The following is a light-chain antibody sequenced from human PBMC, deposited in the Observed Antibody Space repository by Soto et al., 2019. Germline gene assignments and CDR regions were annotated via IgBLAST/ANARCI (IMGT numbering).Light chain of an antibody. CDR3: QQYGSSGT. V-gene: IGKV3-20*01. CDR2: GAS. CDR1: QSVSNNY. Sequence: EIVLTQSACTLSLSPGERATLSCRASQSVSNNYLACYQQKPGQAPRLLIYGASNRATGIPDRFSGSGSGTDFTLTISRLEPEDFAVYYCQQYGSSGTFGQGTKVDIK. J-gene: IGKJ1*01.